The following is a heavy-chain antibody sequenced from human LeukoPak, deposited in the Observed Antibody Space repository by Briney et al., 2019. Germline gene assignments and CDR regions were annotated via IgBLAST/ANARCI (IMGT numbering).Heavy chain of an antibody. CDR1: GFTFSSYA. CDR3: AKDNESGIAAAGVDY. V-gene: IGHV3-23*01. Sequence: GGSLRLSCAASGFTFSSYAMSWVRQAPGKGLEWVSAISGSGGSTYYADSVKGRFTISRDNSKNTLYLQMNSLRAEDTAVYYCAKDNESGIAAAGVDYWGQGTLVTVSS. D-gene: IGHD6-13*01. CDR2: ISGSGGST. J-gene: IGHJ4*02.